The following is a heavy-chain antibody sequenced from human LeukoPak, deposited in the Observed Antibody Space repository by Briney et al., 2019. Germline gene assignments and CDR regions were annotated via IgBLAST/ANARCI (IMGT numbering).Heavy chain of an antibody. D-gene: IGHD1-26*01. CDR1: GGSISSYY. V-gene: IGHV4-4*07. J-gene: IGHJ5*02. Sequence: SETLSLTCTVSGGSISSYYWSWIRQPAGKGLEWIGRIYTSGSTNYNPSLKSRVTVSVDTSKNQFSLKLSSVTAADTAVYYCARGGGSYRWGNWFDPWGQGTLVTVSS. CDR2: IYTSGST. CDR3: ARGGGSYRWGNWFDP.